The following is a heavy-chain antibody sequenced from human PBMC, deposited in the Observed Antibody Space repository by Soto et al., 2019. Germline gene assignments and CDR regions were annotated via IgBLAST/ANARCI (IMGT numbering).Heavy chain of an antibody. D-gene: IGHD1-26*01. CDR2: ISGSGGST. J-gene: IGHJ4*02. CDR1: GFTFSSYA. CDR3: AKDTWVWEWELTGTFDY. Sequence: GGSLRLSCAASGFTFSSYAMSWVRQAPGKGLEWVSAISGSGGSTYYADSVKGRFTISRDNSKNTLYLQMNSLRAEDTAVYYCAKDTWVWEWELTGTFDYWGQGTLVTVSS. V-gene: IGHV3-23*01.